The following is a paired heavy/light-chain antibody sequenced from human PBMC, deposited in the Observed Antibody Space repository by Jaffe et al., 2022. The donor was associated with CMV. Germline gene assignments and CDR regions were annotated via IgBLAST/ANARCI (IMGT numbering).Light chain of an antibody. Sequence: QSALTQPRSVSGSPGQSVTISCTGTSSDVGGYNYVSWFQHRPGKAPKLMLYDVSKRPSGVPDRFSGSKSGNTASLTISGLQAEDEADYYCCSYAGSYTWVFGGVTKLTVL. J-gene: IGLJ2*01. CDR1: SSDVGGYNY. CDR2: DVS. CDR3: CSYAGSYTWV. V-gene: IGLV2-11*01.
Heavy chain of an antibody. CDR3: ARDHGDCSSGFCQSDYFDF. Sequence: QVQLVESGGGVVQPGRSLRLSCAASGFTFSVQGMHWVRQAPGKGLEWVALMLNDAISTYYSDSVKGRFTISRDNSKSTLYLQMNSLRADDTAVYFCARDHGDCSSGFCQSDYFDFWGQGTLVTVSP. J-gene: IGHJ4*02. V-gene: IGHV3-33*08. D-gene: IGHD2-15*01. CDR1: GFTFSVQG. CDR2: MLNDAIST.